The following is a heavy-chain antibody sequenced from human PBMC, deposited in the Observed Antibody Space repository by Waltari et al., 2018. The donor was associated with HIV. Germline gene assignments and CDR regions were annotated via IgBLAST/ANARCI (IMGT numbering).Heavy chain of an antibody. J-gene: IGHJ4*02. V-gene: IGHV3-33*01. CDR1: GFTLSSYG. Sequence: QLQLVESGGGVFQPGRSLRLSCATSGFTLSSYGMHWVRQAPGKGLEWVTVIWYDGSKKYYADSVKGRFTISRDNSKNTLYLQMNSLRIEDTAVYYCARKYSSSWGAPFDYWGQGTLVTVSS. CDR2: IWYDGSKK. CDR3: ARKYSSSWGAPFDY. D-gene: IGHD6-13*01.